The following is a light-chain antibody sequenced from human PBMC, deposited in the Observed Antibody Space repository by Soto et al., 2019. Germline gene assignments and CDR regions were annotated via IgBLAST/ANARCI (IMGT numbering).Light chain of an antibody. CDR2: DAS. CDR1: QSVSSY. V-gene: IGKV3-11*01. J-gene: IGKJ2*01. Sequence: EIVLTQSPATLSLSPGERATLSCRASQSVSSYLAWYQQKPGQAPRLLIYDASNRATGIPARFSGGGSGTDFTLTISSLEPEDVAVYYCQQSFNWPRFTFGQGTKLEIK. CDR3: QQSFNWPRFT.